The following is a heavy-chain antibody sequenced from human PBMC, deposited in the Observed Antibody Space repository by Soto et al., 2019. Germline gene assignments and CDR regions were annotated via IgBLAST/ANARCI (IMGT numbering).Heavy chain of an antibody. J-gene: IGHJ4*02. CDR1: GGAIISSNW. CDR3: ARRDWSGSTSHFYFDY. V-gene: IGHV4-4*02. D-gene: IGHD3-9*01. Sequence: ETLSLTCAVSGGAIISSNWLRWVRHPGGKGLEWIGEIYHSGSTYYKPSLKSRVAMSVDTSKNQFSLKLTSATAADTAVYYCARRDWSGSTSHFYFDYWGQGVLVTVSS. CDR2: IYHSGST.